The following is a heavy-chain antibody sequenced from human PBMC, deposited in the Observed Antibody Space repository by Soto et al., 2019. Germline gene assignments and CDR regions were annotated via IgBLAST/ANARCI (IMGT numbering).Heavy chain of an antibody. CDR3: ARLDFGTVTSSP. CDR1: AYTYTSYY. V-gene: IGHV1-46*01. D-gene: IGHD4-17*01. J-gene: IGHJ5*02. CDR2: INPSGGST. Sequence: ASVKDSCKASAYTYTSYYMHWVRQAPGQGLEWMGIINPSGGSTSYAQKYQGRVTMTRDTSTSTAYMELSSLRSEDTAVYYCARLDFGTVTSSPWGQGTLVTVSS.